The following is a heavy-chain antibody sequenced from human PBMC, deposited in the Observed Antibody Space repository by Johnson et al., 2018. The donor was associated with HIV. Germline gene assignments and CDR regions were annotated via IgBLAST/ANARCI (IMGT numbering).Heavy chain of an antibody. V-gene: IGHV3-66*02. J-gene: IGHJ3*02. CDR3: ARIDYSNYEEAFDI. CDR2: IYSGGRT. Sequence: VQLVESGGGWVKPGGSLSLSCAASGFTFSDYYMSWIRQAPGKGLEWVSVIYSGGRTYYADSVKGRFTISRDNSKNTLYLQMNSLRAEDTAVYYCARIDYSNYEEAFDIWGQGTMVTVSS. D-gene: IGHD4-11*01. CDR1: GFTFSDYY.